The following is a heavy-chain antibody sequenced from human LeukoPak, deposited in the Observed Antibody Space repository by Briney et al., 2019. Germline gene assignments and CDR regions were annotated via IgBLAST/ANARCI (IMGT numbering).Heavy chain of an antibody. Sequence: SVKVSCKASGGTFSSYAISWVRQAPGQGLEWMGRIIPIFGTANYAQKFQGRVTITADKSTSTAYMELSSLRSEDTAVYYCARDPGDCSSTSCYTDYWGQGTLVTVSS. CDR1: GGTFSSYA. V-gene: IGHV1-69*06. CDR2: IIPIFGTA. J-gene: IGHJ4*02. CDR3: ARDPGDCSSTSCYTDY. D-gene: IGHD2-2*02.